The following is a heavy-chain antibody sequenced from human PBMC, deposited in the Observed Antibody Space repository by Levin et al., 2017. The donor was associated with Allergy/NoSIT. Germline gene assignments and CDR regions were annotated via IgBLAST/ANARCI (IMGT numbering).Heavy chain of an antibody. Sequence: GESLKISCAASGFTFSSYGMHWVRQAPGKGLEWVAVIWYDGSNKYYADSVKGRFTISRDNSKNTLYLQMNSLRAEDTAVYYCARDRLPPSFPNYYYYGMDVWGQGTTVTVSS. CDR1: GFTFSSYG. CDR3: ARDRLPPSFPNYYYYGMDV. V-gene: IGHV3-33*01. D-gene: IGHD2-15*01. J-gene: IGHJ6*02. CDR2: IWYDGSNK.